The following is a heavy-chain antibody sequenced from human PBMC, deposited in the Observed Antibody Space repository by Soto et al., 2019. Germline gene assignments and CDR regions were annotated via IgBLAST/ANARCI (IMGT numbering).Heavy chain of an antibody. CDR1: GYTFTSYY. CDR2: INPSGGST. D-gene: IGHD4-17*01. J-gene: IGHJ6*02. Sequence: QVQLVQSGAEVKKPGASVKVSCKASGYTFTSYYMHWVRQAPGQGLEWMGIINPSGGSTSYAQKFQGRVTMTRDTSTSTVYMELSSLRSEDTAVYYCAREKGDGDYYYYYGMDVWGQGTTVTVSS. V-gene: IGHV1-46*01. CDR3: AREKGDGDYYYYYGMDV.